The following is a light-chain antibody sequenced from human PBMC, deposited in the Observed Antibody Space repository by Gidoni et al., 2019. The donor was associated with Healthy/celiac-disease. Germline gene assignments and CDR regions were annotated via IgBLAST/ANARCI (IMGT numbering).Light chain of an antibody. V-gene: IGKV2-28*01. J-gene: IGKJ5*01. CDR3: MQALQTPPT. Sequence: DIVMTQSPLSLPVTPGGTASISCRSSQSLLHSNGYNYLDWYLQKPGQSPQLLIYWGSTRASGVPDRFSGSGSGTDFTLKISRVEAEDVGVYYCMQALQTPPTFGQGTRLEIK. CDR1: QSLLHSNGYNY. CDR2: WGS.